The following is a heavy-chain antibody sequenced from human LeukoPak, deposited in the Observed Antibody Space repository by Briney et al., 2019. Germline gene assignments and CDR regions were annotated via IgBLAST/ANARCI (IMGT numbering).Heavy chain of an antibody. V-gene: IGHV1-18*01. Sequence: ASVKVSYKASGYTFPSYGIIWVRQAPRHGLEWTGWICAYNGNTNQAQKFQGRVSMTTDTSTSTAYMELRSLRSDDTAVYYCARDGTRAYNWFDPWGQGTLVTVSS. CDR3: ARDGTRAYNWFDP. CDR2: ICAYNGNT. J-gene: IGHJ5*02. D-gene: IGHD1-26*01. CDR1: GYTFPSYG.